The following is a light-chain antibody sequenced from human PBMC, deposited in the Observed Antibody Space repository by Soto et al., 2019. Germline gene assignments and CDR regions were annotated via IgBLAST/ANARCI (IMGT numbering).Light chain of an antibody. J-gene: IGKJ4*01. V-gene: IGKV3-20*01. CDR1: QSISSN. Sequence: EIVMTQSPGTLSVSPGERATLSCRASQSISSNLVWYQQKPGQAPRLLIYDASSRATGIPDRFSGGGSGTDFTLTISRLEPEDFAVYYCQQFSSYPLTFGGGTKVDIK. CDR3: QQFSSYPLT. CDR2: DAS.